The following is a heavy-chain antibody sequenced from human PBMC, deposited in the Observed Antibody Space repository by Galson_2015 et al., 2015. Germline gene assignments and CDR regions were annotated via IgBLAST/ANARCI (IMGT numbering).Heavy chain of an antibody. CDR1: GFTFSNYS. J-gene: IGHJ4*02. CDR2: ISISSNYI. Sequence: SLRLSCAASGFTFSNYSMNWVRQAPGKGLEWVSYISISSNYIYYADSVKGRFTISRDNAKNSLYLQMNSLTAEDTAVYYCARDRGMLFGELIGYWGQGTLVTVSS. D-gene: IGHD3-10*02. CDR3: ARDRGMLFGELIGY. V-gene: IGHV3-21*01.